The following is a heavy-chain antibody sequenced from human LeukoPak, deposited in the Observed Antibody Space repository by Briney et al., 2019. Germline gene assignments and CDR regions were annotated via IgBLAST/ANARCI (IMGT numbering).Heavy chain of an antibody. D-gene: IGHD6-6*01. CDR3: AREGLSSSSPNFDY. CDR1: GGSISSSSYY. Sequence: SETLSLTCTVSGGSISSSSYYWGWIRQPPGKGLEWIGEINHSGSTNYNPSLKSRVTTSVDTSKNQFSLKLSSVTAADTAVYYCAREGLSSSSPNFDYWGQGTLVTVSS. J-gene: IGHJ4*02. CDR2: INHSGST. V-gene: IGHV4-39*07.